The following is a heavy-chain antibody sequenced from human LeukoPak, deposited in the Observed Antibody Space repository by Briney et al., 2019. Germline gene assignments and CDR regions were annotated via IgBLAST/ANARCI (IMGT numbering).Heavy chain of an antibody. J-gene: IGHJ4*02. Sequence: GGSLRLSCAASGFTVSSNYMSWVRQAPGKGLEWVSVIYSGGSTYYADSAKGRFTISRDNSKNTLYLQMNSLRAEDTAVYYCASSSSSWASPDYWGQGTLVTVSS. CDR1: GFTVSSNY. V-gene: IGHV3-53*01. CDR2: IYSGGST. D-gene: IGHD6-13*01. CDR3: ASSSSSWASPDY.